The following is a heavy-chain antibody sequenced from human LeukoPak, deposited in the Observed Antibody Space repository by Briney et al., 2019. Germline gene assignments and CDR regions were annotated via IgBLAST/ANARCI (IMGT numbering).Heavy chain of an antibody. CDR2: INHSGST. Sequence: SETLSLTCAVYGGSFRGYYWSWIRPPTGKGMDWIGEINHSGSTNSTPSLNSRVTISVVTSKNQFSLKLSSVTAADTAVYYCARPRTGSSWYDYYYYMDVWGKGTTGTVSS. CDR1: GGSFRGYY. J-gene: IGHJ6*03. D-gene: IGHD6-13*01. V-gene: IGHV4-34*01. CDR3: ARPRTGSSWYDYYYYMDV.